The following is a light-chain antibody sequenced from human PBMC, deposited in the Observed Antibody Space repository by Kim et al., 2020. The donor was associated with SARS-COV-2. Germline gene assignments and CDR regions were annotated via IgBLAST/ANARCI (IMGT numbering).Light chain of an antibody. J-gene: IGLJ3*02. V-gene: IGLV3-19*01. Sequence: SSELTQDLAVSVALGQTVRITCQGDSLRSYYASWYQQKPGQAPVLVIYGKNNRPSGIPDRFSGSSSGNTASLTITGAQAEDEADYYCNSRDSSGNHRGVFGGGTQLTVL. CDR1: SLRSYY. CDR3: NSRDSSGNHRGV. CDR2: GKN.